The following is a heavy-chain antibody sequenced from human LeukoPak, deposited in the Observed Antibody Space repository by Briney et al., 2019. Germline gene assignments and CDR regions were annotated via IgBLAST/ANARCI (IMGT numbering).Heavy chain of an antibody. CDR1: GYSFTNYW. V-gene: IGHV5-51*01. J-gene: IGHJ4*02. CDR3: ARHGYFDY. CDR2: IYPDDSET. Sequence: GESLQISCKGSGYSFTNYWIGWVRQMPGKGLEWMGIIYPDDSETKYSPSFQGQVTISADKSINTAYLQWSSLKASDTAMYYCARHGYFDYWGQGTLVTVSS.